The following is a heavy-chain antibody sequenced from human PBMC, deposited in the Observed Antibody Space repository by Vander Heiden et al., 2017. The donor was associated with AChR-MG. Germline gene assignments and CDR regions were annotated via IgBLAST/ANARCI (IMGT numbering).Heavy chain of an antibody. Sequence: QVQLQESGPGLGKPSEPLSLTCTVSGGSVSSGSYYWSWIRQPPGKGLEWIGYIYYSGSTNYNPSLKSRVTISVDTSKNQFSLKLSSVTAADTAVYYCASGQGGWDWFGQVDYWGQGTLVTVSS. CDR3: ASGQGGWDWFGQVDY. J-gene: IGHJ4*02. CDR1: GGSVSSGSYY. D-gene: IGHD3-10*01. CDR2: IYYSGST. V-gene: IGHV4-61*01.